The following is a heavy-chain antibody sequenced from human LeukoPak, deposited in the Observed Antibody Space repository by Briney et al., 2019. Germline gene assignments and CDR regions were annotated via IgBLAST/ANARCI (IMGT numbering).Heavy chain of an antibody. CDR2: IYYNGST. J-gene: IGHJ3*02. CDR3: ARKIAAADDAFDI. V-gene: IGHV4-39*07. Sequence: SETLSLTCTVSGGSISSTIYYWGWIRQPPGKGLEWIGSIYYNGSTYYNPSLKSRVTISVDTSKNQFSLKLSSVTAADTAVYYCARKIAAADDAFDIWGQGTMVTVSS. D-gene: IGHD6-13*01. CDR1: GGSISSTIYY.